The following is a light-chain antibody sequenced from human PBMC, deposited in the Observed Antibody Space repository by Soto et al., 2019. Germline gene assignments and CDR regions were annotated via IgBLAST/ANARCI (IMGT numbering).Light chain of an antibody. V-gene: IGLV2-14*01. J-gene: IGLJ1*01. CDR3: SSYTSSITHYV. Sequence: QSALTQPASVSGSPGQSITISCTGTSSDVGDYNYVSWYQQHPGKAPKLMIYDVSNRPSGVSNRFSGSKSGDTASLTISGLQAEDEADYYCSSYTSSITHYVFGTGTKLTVL. CDR1: SSDVGDYNY. CDR2: DVS.